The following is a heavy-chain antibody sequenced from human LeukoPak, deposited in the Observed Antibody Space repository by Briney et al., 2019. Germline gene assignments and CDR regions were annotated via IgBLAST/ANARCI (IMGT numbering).Heavy chain of an antibody. CDR1: GFIFSNER. V-gene: IGHV3-74*01. D-gene: IGHD2-21*02. J-gene: IGHJ4*02. Sequence: PGGSLRLSCAASGFIFSNERMHWVRHLPGRGLFWVSHIDNDGSNPTYVDSVKGRFTISRDNAKSTLYLHMSSLRPEDTGVYFCAKSDPPLPYWGQGTLVTVSS. CDR3: AKSDPPLPY. CDR2: IDNDGSNP.